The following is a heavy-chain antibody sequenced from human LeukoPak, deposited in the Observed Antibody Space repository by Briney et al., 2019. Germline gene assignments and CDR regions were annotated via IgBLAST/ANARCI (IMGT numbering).Heavy chain of an antibody. CDR1: GGTFSSYA. D-gene: IGHD3-10*01. J-gene: IGHJ4*02. CDR3: ARGGSLLWFGEFDY. Sequence: SVKVSCKVSGGTFSSYAISWVRQAPGQGLEWMGGIIPIFGTANYAQKFQGRVTITADESTSTAYMELSSLRSEDTAVYYCARGGSLLWFGEFDYWGQGTLVTVSS. V-gene: IGHV1-69*13. CDR2: IIPIFGTA.